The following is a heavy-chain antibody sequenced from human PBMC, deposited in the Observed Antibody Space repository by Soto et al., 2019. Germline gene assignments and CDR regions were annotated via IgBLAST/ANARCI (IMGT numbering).Heavy chain of an antibody. CDR3: ARNLYDHSGGTYYYYGMDV. CDR1: GGTFSSYA. D-gene: IGHD3-10*01. J-gene: IGHJ6*02. V-gene: IGHV1-69*01. CDR2: IIPIFGTA. Sequence: QVQLVQSGAEVKKPGSSVKVSCKASGGTFSSYAISWVRQAPGQGLEWMGGIIPIFGTANYAQKFQGRVTITADESTSTAYMELSSLRSEDTAVYYCARNLYDHSGGTYYYYGMDVWGQGTTVTVSS.